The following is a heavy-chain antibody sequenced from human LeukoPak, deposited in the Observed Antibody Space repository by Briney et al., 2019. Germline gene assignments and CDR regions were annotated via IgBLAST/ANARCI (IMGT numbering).Heavy chain of an antibody. Sequence: SETLSLTCTVSGGSISSDYWSWIRQPAGKGLEWIGRIYTSGSTNYNPSLKSRVTMSVDTSKNQFSLKLSSVTAADTAVYYCARDGTMVRGVIITFSSNWFDPWGQGTLVTVSS. CDR3: ARDGTMVRGVIITFSSNWFDP. V-gene: IGHV4-4*07. J-gene: IGHJ5*02. D-gene: IGHD3-10*01. CDR1: GGSISSDY. CDR2: IYTSGST.